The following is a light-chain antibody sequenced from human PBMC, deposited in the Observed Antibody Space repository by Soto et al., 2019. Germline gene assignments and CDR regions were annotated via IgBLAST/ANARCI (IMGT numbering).Light chain of an antibody. CDR1: QSVSNNY. J-gene: IGKJ4*01. CDR2: GAS. V-gene: IGKV3-20*01. Sequence: EIVLTQSPGILSLSPGERATLSCRASQSVSNNYLAWYQQKPGQAPRLLIYGASSRATGIPDRFSGSGSGTDFTLTISRLEPEDFAVYYCQQYGTSPLTFGGGTKVEIK. CDR3: QQYGTSPLT.